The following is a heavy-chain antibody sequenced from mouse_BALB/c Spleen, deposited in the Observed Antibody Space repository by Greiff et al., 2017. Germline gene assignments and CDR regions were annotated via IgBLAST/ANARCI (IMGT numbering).Heavy chain of an antibody. Sequence: DVQLQESGPGLVKPSQSLSLTCTVTGYSITSDYAWNWIRQFPGNKLEWMGYISYSGSTSYNPSLKSRISITRDTSKNQFFLQLNSVTTEDTATYYCARQPYYFDYWGQGTTLTVSS. J-gene: IGHJ2*01. CDR2: ISYSGST. V-gene: IGHV3-2*02. CDR3: ARQPYYFDY. CDR1: GYSITSDYA. D-gene: IGHD6-1*01.